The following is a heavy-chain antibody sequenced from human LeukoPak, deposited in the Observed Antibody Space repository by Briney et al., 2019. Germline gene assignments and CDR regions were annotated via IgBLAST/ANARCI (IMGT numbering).Heavy chain of an antibody. CDR2: IYYSGST. CDR3: AREEALGSGSFDY. CDR1: GGSISTYY. D-gene: IGHD1-26*01. J-gene: IGHJ4*02. V-gene: IGHV4-59*01. Sequence: PSETLSLTCTVSGGSISTYYWSWIRQPPGKGLEWIGYIYYSGSTNYNPSLKSRVTISVDTSKNQFSLQLGSVTAADTAVYYCAREEALGSGSFDYWGQGTLVTVSS.